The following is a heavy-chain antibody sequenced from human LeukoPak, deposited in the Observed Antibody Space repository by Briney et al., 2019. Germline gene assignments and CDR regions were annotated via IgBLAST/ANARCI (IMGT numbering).Heavy chain of an antibody. D-gene: IGHD6-13*01. CDR1: GGSISSSSYY. V-gene: IGHV4-39*07. Sequence: SETLSLTCTVSGGSISSSSYYWGWIRQPPGKGLEWIGSIYYSGSTYYNPSLKSRVTISVDTSKNQFSLKLSSVTAADTAVYYCARDSSSAVGFDYWGQGTLVTVSS. J-gene: IGHJ4*02. CDR3: ARDSSSAVGFDY. CDR2: IYYSGST.